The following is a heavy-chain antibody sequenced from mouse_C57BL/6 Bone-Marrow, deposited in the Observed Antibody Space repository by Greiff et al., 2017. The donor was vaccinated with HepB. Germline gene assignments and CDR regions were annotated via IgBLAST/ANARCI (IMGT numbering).Heavy chain of an antibody. CDR1: GYTFTSYG. CDR2: IYPRSGNT. J-gene: IGHJ3*01. CDR3: ARSRDGYYIAY. D-gene: IGHD2-3*01. Sequence: QVQLKQSGAELARPGASVKLSCKASGYTFTSYGISWVKQRTGQGLEWIGEIYPRSGNTYYNEKFKGKATLTADKSSSTAYMELRSLTSEDSAVYFCARSRDGYYIAYWGQGTLVTVSA. V-gene: IGHV1-81*01.